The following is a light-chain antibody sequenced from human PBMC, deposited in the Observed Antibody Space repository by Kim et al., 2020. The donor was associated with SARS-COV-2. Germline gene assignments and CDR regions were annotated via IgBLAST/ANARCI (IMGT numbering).Light chain of an antibody. J-gene: IGKJ1*01. CDR1: ESIRSNY. Sequence: IVLTQFPGTLSLSLGDTATLSCRASESIRSNYLAWYRQKPGQAPRLLIYGASSRATGIPDRFSGSGSGTDFTLTISRLEPEDFAVFYWQQYDSFPGTFGQGTKLEI. CDR2: GAS. V-gene: IGKV3-20*01. CDR3: QQYDSFPGT.